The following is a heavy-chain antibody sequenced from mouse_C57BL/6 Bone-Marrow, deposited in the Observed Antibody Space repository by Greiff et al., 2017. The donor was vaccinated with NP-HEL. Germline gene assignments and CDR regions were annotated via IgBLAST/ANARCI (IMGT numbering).Heavy chain of an antibody. CDR1: GFNIKDDY. V-gene: IGHV14-4*01. J-gene: IGHJ2*01. Sequence: VHVKQSGAELVRPGASVKLSCTASGFNIKDDYMHWVKQRPEQGLEWIGWIDPENGDTEYVSKFQGKATITADTSSNTAYLQLSSLTSEDTAVYYGTLITTVVGDFDYWGQGTTLTVSS. D-gene: IGHD1-1*01. CDR3: TLITTVVGDFDY. CDR2: IDPENGDT.